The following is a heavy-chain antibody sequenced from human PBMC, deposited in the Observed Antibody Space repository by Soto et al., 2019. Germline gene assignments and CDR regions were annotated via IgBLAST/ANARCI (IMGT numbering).Heavy chain of an antibody. CDR3: AKALYLGYCSGGSCYGLDY. CDR1: GFTFDDYA. J-gene: IGHJ4*02. Sequence: GGSLRLSCAASGFTFDDYAMHWVRQAPGKGLEWVSGISWDSGSIGYADSVKGRFTISRDNAKNSLYLQMNSLRAEDTALYYCAKALYLGYCSGGSCYGLDYWGQGTLVTVS. CDR2: ISWDSGSI. V-gene: IGHV3-9*01. D-gene: IGHD2-15*01.